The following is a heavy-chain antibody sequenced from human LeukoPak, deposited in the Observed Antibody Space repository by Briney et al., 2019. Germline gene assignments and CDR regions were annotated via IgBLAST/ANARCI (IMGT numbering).Heavy chain of an antibody. V-gene: IGHV3-9*01. D-gene: IGHD1-26*01. J-gene: IGHJ4*02. Sequence: GGSLRLSCAASGFTFDDYAMHWVRQAPGKGLEWVSGISWNSGSIGYADSVKGRFTISRDNAKNSLYLQMNSLRAEDTALYYCAKDKAYSGSPYGNGYFDYWGQGTLVTVSS. CDR1: GFTFDDYA. CDR3: AKDKAYSGSPYGNGYFDY. CDR2: ISWNSGSI.